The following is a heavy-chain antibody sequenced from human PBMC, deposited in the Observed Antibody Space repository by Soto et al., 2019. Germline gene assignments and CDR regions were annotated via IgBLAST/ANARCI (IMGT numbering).Heavy chain of an antibody. J-gene: IGHJ4*02. CDR3: AKDRSITIFGVVIKRGYYFDY. CDR2: ISGSGGST. D-gene: IGHD3-3*01. V-gene: IGHV3-23*01. Sequence: GGPLGMCCAVSGFTFSRYAMSWVRQAPGKGLEWVSAISGSGGSTYYADSVKGRFTISRDNSKNTLYLQMNSLRAEDTAVYYCAKDRSITIFGVVIKRGYYFDYWGQGTLVTVSS. CDR1: GFTFSRYA.